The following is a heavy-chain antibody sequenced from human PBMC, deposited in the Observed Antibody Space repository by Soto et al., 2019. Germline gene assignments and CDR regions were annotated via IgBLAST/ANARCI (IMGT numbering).Heavy chain of an antibody. CDR1: GFTFDDYA. CDR3: AKVGRIDYYDSSGYYYFDY. CDR2: ISWNSGSI. Sequence: AGGSLRLSCAASGFTFDDYAMHWVRQAPGKGLEWVSGISWNSGSIGYADSVKGRFTISRDNAKNSLYLQMNSLRAEDTALYYCAKVGRIDYYDSSGYYYFDYWGQGTPVTVSS. D-gene: IGHD3-22*01. J-gene: IGHJ4*02. V-gene: IGHV3-9*01.